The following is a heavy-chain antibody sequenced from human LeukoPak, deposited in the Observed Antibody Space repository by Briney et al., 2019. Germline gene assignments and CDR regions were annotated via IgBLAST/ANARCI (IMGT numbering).Heavy chain of an antibody. CDR1: GYTFTSYA. CDR3: ARGIGALRYFDWFGYYYYYMDV. CDR2: INTNTGNP. Sequence: ASVKVSCKASGYTFTSYAMNWVRQAPGQGLEWMGWINTNTGNPTYAQGFTGRFVFSLDTSVSTAYLQISSLKAEDTAVYYCARGIGALRYFDWFGYYYYYMDVWGKGTTVIISS. V-gene: IGHV7-4-1*02. D-gene: IGHD3-9*01. J-gene: IGHJ6*03.